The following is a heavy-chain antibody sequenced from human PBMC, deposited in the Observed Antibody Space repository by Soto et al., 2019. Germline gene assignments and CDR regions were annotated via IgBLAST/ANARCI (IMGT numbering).Heavy chain of an antibody. CDR2: IYYSGST. CDR3: ARTSSSSAAFDV. CDR1: GGSLSSGGYY. J-gene: IGHJ3*01. D-gene: IGHD6-6*01. Sequence: PSETLSLTCTVSGGSLSSGGYYWSWIRQHPGKGLEWIGYIYYSGSTHYTPSLKSRVTISVDTSKNQFALNLSSVTAADTAVYYCARTSSSSAAFDVWGQGTMVTVSS. V-gene: IGHV4-31*03.